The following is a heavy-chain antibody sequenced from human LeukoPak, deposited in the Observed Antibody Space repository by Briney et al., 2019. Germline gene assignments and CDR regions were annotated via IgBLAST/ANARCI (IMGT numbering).Heavy chain of an antibody. CDR3: ARDRTGVTATDGMDV. J-gene: IGHJ6*02. V-gene: IGHV1-46*01. D-gene: IGHD2-21*02. CDR1: GYTFTGYY. Sequence: AASVKVSCKASGYTFTGYYIHWVRQAPGQGLEWTGIINPSDGTTSYAQKFRGRVTLTRDTSTSTVYMELRSLRSDDTAVYYCARDRTGVTATDGMDVWGQGTTVTVSS. CDR2: INPSDGTT.